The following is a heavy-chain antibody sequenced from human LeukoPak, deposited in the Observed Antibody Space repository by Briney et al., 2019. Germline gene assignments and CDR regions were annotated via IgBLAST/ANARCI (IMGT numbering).Heavy chain of an antibody. J-gene: IGHJ5*02. CDR2: INPNSSGT. CDR3: ARGSPRPGS. Sequence: ASAKVSCKASGYTYTGYFMHWVRQAPGQGLEWMGWINPNSSGTIYAQKFQGRVTITRDTSISTTYMELNSLKSDDTAVYYCARGSPRPGSWGQGTLVTVSS. CDR1: GYTYTGYF. V-gene: IGHV1-2*02.